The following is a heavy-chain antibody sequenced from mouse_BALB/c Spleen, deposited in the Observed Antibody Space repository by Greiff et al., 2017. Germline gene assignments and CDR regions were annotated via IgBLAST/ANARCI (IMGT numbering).Heavy chain of an antibody. J-gene: IGHJ3*01. CDR2: INPYNDGT. Sequence: VQLQQSGPELVKPGASVKMSCKASGYTFTSYVMHWVKQKPGQGLEWIGYINPYNDGTKYNEKFKGKATLTSDKSSSTAYMELSSLTSEDSAVYYWARDSSGYPFAYWGQGTLVTVSA. CDR3: ARDSSGYPFAY. V-gene: IGHV1-14*01. D-gene: IGHD3-2*01. CDR1: GYTFTSYV.